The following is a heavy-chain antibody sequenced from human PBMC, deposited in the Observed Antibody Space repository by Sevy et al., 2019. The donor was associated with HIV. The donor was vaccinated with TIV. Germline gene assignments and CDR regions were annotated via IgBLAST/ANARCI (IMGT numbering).Heavy chain of an antibody. CDR1: GFTFSSYA. CDR3: ARDYHYDFWSGYYTYYYYGMDV. Sequence: GGSLRLSCAASGFTFSSYAMHWVRQAPGKGLEWVAVISYDGSNKYYADSVKGRFTISRDNSKNTLYLQMNSLRAEDTAVYYCARDYHYDFWSGYYTYYYYGMDVWGQGTTVTVSS. V-gene: IGHV3-30*04. CDR2: ISYDGSNK. J-gene: IGHJ6*02. D-gene: IGHD3-3*01.